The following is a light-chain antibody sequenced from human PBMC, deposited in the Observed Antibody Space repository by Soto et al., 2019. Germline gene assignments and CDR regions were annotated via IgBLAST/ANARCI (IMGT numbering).Light chain of an antibody. CDR3: GSYTTSNTRQIV. J-gene: IGLJ1*01. CDR2: DVS. CDR1: SSEVGGYNY. Sequence: QSALTQPASVSGSPGQSITISCTGTSSEVGGYNYVSWYQQHPGKAPKFMIYDVSNRPSGVSNRFSGSKSGNTASLTISGLQAEDEADYYCGSYTTSNTRQIVFGTGTKVTVL. V-gene: IGLV2-14*01.